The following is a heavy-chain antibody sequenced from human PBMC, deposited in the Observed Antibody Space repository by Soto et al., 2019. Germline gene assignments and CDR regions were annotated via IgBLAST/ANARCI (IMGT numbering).Heavy chain of an antibody. J-gene: IGHJ5*02. V-gene: IGHV1-46*01. CDR3: ARDVWFGGDNWFDP. Sequence: ASVKVSCKASGYFFTRNYMHWVRQAPGQGLEWMGIINPSGGSTTYAQKFQGRVTMTRDTATSTVYMELRSLRSEDTAVYYCARDVWFGGDNWFDPWGQGTLVTVSS. CDR2: INPSGGST. CDR1: GYFFTRNY. D-gene: IGHD3-10*01.